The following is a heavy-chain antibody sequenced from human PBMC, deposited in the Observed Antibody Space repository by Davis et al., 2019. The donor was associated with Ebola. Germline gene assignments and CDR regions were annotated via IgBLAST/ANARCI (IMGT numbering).Heavy chain of an antibody. CDR3: ARGRITMVRGVIYYYYGMDV. D-gene: IGHD3-10*01. Sequence: MPSETLSLTCAVYGGSFSGYYWSWIRQPPGKGLEWIAEINHSGSTNYNPSHKSRVTISVDTSKNQFSLKLSSVTAADTAVYYCARGRITMVRGVIYYYYGMDVWGQGTTVTVSS. J-gene: IGHJ6*02. CDR2: INHSGST. V-gene: IGHV4-34*01. CDR1: GGSFSGYY.